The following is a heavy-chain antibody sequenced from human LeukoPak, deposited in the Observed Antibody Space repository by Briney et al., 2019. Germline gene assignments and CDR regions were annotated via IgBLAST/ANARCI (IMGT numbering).Heavy chain of an antibody. CDR2: VSGSGGST. Sequence: PGRSLRLSCAASGFTFTNYMMHWVRQAPGKGLEWVSAVSGSGGSTFYADSVQGRLTISRDNSKNTLYLQMKSLRAEDTAVYYCAKGGRGSYRDAFDIWGQGTMVTVSS. D-gene: IGHD1-26*01. V-gene: IGHV3-23*01. CDR3: AKGGRGSYRDAFDI. CDR1: GFTFTNYM. J-gene: IGHJ3*02.